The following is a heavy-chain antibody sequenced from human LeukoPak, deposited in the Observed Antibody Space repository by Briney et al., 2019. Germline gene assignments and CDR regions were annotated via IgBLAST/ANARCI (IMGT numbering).Heavy chain of an antibody. CDR3: ARGRGRTYCGGDCYPDC. Sequence: EASVEVSCKASGYTFTSYDINWVRQATGQGLEWLGWMNPNSGNTGYAQKFQGRVTMTRNTSISTAYMELSSLRSEDTAVYYCARGRGRTYCGGDCYPDCWGQGTLVTVSS. V-gene: IGHV1-8*01. CDR1: GYTFTSYD. CDR2: MNPNSGNT. D-gene: IGHD2-21*02. J-gene: IGHJ4*02.